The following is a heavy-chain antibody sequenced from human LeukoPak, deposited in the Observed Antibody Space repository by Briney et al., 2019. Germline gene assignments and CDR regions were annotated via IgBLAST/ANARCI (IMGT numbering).Heavy chain of an antibody. CDR2: IYYSGST. CDR3: ARVGYYDFWSGSVGYYFDY. V-gene: IGHV4-59*12. CDR1: GGSISSYF. J-gene: IGHJ4*02. Sequence: SETLSLTCTVSGGSISSYFWSWIRQPPGKGLEWIWYIYYSGSTNFNPSLKSRVTISVDTSKNPFSLKLSSVTAADTAVYYCARVGYYDFWSGSVGYYFDYWGQGTLVTVSS. D-gene: IGHD3-3*01.